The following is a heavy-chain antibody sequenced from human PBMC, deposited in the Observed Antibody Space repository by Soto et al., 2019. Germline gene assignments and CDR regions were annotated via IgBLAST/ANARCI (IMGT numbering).Heavy chain of an antibody. CDR1: GGIFSSYA. Sequence: SVNVSCKASGGIFSSYAINWVRQAPGQGLEGMGGIIPIFHTANYAQKFQGRVTITADESTSTAYMEVTSLTSEDTAVYYCARGALPAAINNWIDHWGQGTLVTVSS. J-gene: IGHJ5*02. V-gene: IGHV1-69*13. CDR2: IIPIFHTA. D-gene: IGHD2-2*02. CDR3: ARGALPAAINNWIDH.